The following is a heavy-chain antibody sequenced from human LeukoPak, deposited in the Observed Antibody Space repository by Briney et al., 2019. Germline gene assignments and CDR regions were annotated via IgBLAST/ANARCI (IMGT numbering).Heavy chain of an antibody. Sequence: SETLSLSCTVSGGSISSGEYYWSWIRQPPGKGLEWIVYIYYSGSTYYNPSLRSRVTISVDTSKNQFSLKLSSVTAADTPWYYGARDIRDGSGSSSWFDPWGQGTLVTVSS. V-gene: IGHV4-30-4*02. CDR3: ARDIRDGSGSSSWFDP. CDR2: IYYSGST. D-gene: IGHD3-10*01. J-gene: IGHJ5*02. CDR1: GGSISSGEYY.